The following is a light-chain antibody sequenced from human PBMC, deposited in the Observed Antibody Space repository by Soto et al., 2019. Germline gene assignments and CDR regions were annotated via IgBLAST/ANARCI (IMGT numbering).Light chain of an antibody. Sequence: EVVLTQSPGTLSLSPGERATLSCRASQSVSSSYLAWYQQRPGQAPRLLIYGASSRATGIPDRFSGSESGTDFTLTISRLEPEDFAVYYCQLYGSSPPWTFGQGTKVEIK. CDR2: GAS. CDR1: QSVSSSY. V-gene: IGKV3-20*01. J-gene: IGKJ1*01. CDR3: QLYGSSPPWT.